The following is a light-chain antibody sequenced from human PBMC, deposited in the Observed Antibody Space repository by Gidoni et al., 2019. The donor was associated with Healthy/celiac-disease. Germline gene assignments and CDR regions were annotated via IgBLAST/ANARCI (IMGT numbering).Light chain of an antibody. Sequence: EIVMTQSPATLSVSPGERATLSCRASQSVSSNLAWYQQKPGQAPRLLIYGASTRATGIPARFSGSGSGTEFTLTISSLQSEDIAVYYCQQYNNWPSWGFGQGTKVEIK. CDR1: QSVSSN. V-gene: IGKV3-15*01. J-gene: IGKJ1*01. CDR3: QQYNNWPSWG. CDR2: GAS.